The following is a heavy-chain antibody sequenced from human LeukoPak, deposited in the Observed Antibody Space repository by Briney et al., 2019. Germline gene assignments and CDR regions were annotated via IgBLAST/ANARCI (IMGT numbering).Heavy chain of an antibody. D-gene: IGHD5-18*01. CDR3: AKIPVDTAMANVDY. V-gene: IGHV3-30*02. CDR1: GFTFSSYG. CDR2: IRYDGSNK. Sequence: QAGGSLRLSCAASGFTFSSYGMHWVRQAPGKGLEWVAFIRYDGSNKYYADSVKGRFTISRDNSKNMLYLQMNSLRAEDTAVYYCAKIPVDTAMANVDYWGQGTLVTVSS. J-gene: IGHJ4*02.